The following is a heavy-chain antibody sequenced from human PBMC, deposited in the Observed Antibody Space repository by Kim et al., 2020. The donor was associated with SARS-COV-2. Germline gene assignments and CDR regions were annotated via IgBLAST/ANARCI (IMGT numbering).Heavy chain of an antibody. J-gene: IGHJ4*02. CDR2: IYYSGST. V-gene: IGHV4-59*01. CDR1: GGSISSYY. D-gene: IGHD3-3*01. CDR3: ARDRFLYYDFWSGYLSGFGY. Sequence: SETLSLTCTVSGGSISSYYWSWIRQPPGKGLEWIGYIYYSGSTNYNPSLKSRVTISVDTSKNQFSLKLSSVTAADTAVYYCARDRFLYYDFWSGYLSGFGYWGQGTLVTVSS.